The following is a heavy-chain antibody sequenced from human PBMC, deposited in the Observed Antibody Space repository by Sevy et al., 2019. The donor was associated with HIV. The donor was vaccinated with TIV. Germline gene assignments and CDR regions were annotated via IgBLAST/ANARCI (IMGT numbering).Heavy chain of an antibody. Sequence: SETLSLTCTVSGDSISSGNHWWSWIRQPAGKGLEWIGRIYTSGRTIYNPVLRSRVTMSVDTSTNQFFLNLNSVTAADTAVYYCARDGIRRDYYHGMDVWGQGPRSPSP. V-gene: IGHV4-61*02. CDR1: GDSISSGNHW. D-gene: IGHD1-26*01. CDR3: ARDGIRRDYYHGMDV. CDR2: IYTSGRT. J-gene: IGHJ6*02.